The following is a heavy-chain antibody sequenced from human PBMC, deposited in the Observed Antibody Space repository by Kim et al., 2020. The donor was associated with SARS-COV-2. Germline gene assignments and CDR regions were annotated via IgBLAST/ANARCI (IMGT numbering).Heavy chain of an antibody. CDR3: AKDLSDYDFWSGFKALYGMDV. J-gene: IGHJ6*02. CDR1: GFTFSSYA. CDR2: IWYDGSNK. D-gene: IGHD3-3*01. V-gene: IGHV3-33*06. Sequence: GGSLRLSCAASGFTFSSYAMHWVRQAPGKGLEWVAVIWYDGSNKYYADSVKGRFTISRDNSKNTLYLQMNSLRAEDTAVYYCAKDLSDYDFWSGFKALYGMDVWGQGTTVTVSS.